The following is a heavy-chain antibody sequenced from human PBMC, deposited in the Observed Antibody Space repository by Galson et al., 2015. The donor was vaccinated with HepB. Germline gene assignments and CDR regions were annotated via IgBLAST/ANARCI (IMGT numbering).Heavy chain of an antibody. V-gene: IGHV1-18*01. CDR3: ARDRGSSGYLCDLSYDY. Sequence: SVKVSCKVSGYTFTLYGITWIRQAPGQGLEWMGWIGAYNGNTHYAQNLQDRVTMTIDTSTTTAYMELRNLRSDDTAVYYCARDRGSSGYLCDLSYDYWGQGTEVAVSS. D-gene: IGHD3-22*01. J-gene: IGHJ4*02. CDR2: IGAYNGNT. CDR1: GYTFTLYG.